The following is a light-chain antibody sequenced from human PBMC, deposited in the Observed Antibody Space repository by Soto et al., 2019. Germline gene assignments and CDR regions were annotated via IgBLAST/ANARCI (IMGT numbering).Light chain of an antibody. CDR1: SSNIGAGYD. Sequence: QSVLTQPPSVSGAPGQRVTISCTGSSSNIGAGYDVHWYQQLPGTAPTLLIHGNSNRPSGVPDRFSGSKSGTSASLATTGLQAEDEADYYCQSYGSSLSVVFGGGTTLTVL. CDR2: GNS. V-gene: IGLV1-40*01. J-gene: IGLJ2*01. CDR3: QSYGSSLSVV.